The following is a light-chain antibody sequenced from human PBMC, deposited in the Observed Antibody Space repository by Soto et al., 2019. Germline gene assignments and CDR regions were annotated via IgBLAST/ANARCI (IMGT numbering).Light chain of an antibody. Sequence: QSSLAPTASASGTPGQRCIISCSGSTSNIESHSVNWYQQVPGTAPKLLIITNNQRPSGVPDRFSGSKYGDSASLAISGLQSEDEATYYCATWDDSRKGVFGTWTNVNV. J-gene: IGLJ1*01. V-gene: IGLV1-44*01. CDR1: TSNIESHS. CDR3: ATWDDSRKGV. CDR2: TNN.